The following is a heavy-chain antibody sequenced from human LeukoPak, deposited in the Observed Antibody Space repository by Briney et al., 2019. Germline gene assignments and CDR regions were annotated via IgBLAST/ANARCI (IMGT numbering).Heavy chain of an antibody. D-gene: IGHD6-19*01. CDR3: AGAVAGTDYFDY. CDR1: GGSISSGDYY. V-gene: IGHV4-30-4*01. Sequence: PSQTLSLTCTVSGGSISSGDYYWSWIRQPPGKGLEWIGYIYYSGSTYYNPSLKSRVTISVDTSKNQFSLKLSSVTAADTAVYYCAGAVAGTDYFDYWGQGTLVTVSS. CDR2: IYYSGST. J-gene: IGHJ4*02.